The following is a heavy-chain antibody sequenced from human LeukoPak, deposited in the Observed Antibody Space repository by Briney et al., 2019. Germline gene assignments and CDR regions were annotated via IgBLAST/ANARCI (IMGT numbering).Heavy chain of an antibody. Sequence: GGSLRLSCAASGFTFSSYAMSWVRQAPGKGLEWVSTISGSGSSTYYAESVKGRFTISRDNSKNTLYLQMSSLRADDTAVYYCVKDHLWFTSNPYWGQGTLVTVSS. CDR3: VKDHLWFTSNPY. J-gene: IGHJ4*02. CDR2: ISGSGSST. D-gene: IGHD3-3*02. V-gene: IGHV3-23*01. CDR1: GFTFSSYA.